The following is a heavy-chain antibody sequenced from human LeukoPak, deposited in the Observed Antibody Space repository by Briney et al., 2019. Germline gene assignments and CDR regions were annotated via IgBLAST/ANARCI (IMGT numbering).Heavy chain of an antibody. J-gene: IGHJ5*02. CDR3: ASLLNGGVSHWFDP. Sequence: SETLSLTCAVYGGSFSGNSWNWIRQPPGKGLEWIGEINHSGSTYYNPSLKSRATMSVDTSKNQFSLKLSSVTAADTAVYYCASLLNGGVSHWFDPWGQGTLVTVSS. D-gene: IGHD7-27*01. V-gene: IGHV4-34*01. CDR1: GGSFSGNS. CDR2: INHSGST.